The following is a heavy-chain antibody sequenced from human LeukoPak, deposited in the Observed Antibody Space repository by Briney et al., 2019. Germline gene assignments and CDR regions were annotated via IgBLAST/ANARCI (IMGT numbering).Heavy chain of an antibody. CDR2: IYSTGST. Sequence: SETLSLTCTVSGGSNSSYYWSWIRLPAGKGLEWIGRIYSTGSTDYSPSLRSRVTMSVDTSKNQFSLRMSSVTAADTAVYYCASYDSSGAYFQHWGQGTLVTVSS. CDR1: GGSNSSYY. CDR3: ASYDSSGAYFQH. J-gene: IGHJ1*01. D-gene: IGHD3-22*01. V-gene: IGHV4-4*07.